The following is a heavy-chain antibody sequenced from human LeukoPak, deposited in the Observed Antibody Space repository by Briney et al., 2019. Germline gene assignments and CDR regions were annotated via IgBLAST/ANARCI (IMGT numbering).Heavy chain of an antibody. J-gene: IGHJ6*03. V-gene: IGHV3-21*01. CDR1: GFTFSSHS. CDR2: ISSSSSYI. Sequence: PGGSLRLSCAASGFTFSSHSMNWVRQAPGKGLEWVSSISSSSSYIYYADSVKGRFTISRDNAKNSLYLQMNSLRAEDTAVYYCARHVVVPAESYYMDVWGKGTTVTVSS. D-gene: IGHD2-2*01. CDR3: ARHVVVPAESYYMDV.